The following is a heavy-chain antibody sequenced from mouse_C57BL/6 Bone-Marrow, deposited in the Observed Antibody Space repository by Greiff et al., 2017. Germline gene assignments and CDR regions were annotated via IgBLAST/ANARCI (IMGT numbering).Heavy chain of an antibody. V-gene: IGHV1-81*01. J-gene: IGHJ1*03. Sequence: QVQLQQSGAELVRPGASVKLSCKASGYTFTSYGIRWVKQRPGQGLEWIGEIYPRSGNTYYNEKFKGKATLTADKPSSTAYMELRSLTSEDSAVYVCARNAGVAHFDVEGTGTAVTVTA. CDR2: IYPRSGNT. CDR1: GYTFTSYG. CDR3: ARNAGVAHFDV. D-gene: IGHD1-1*01.